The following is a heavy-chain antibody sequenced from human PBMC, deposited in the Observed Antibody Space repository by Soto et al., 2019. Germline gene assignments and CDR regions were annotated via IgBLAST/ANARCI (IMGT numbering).Heavy chain of an antibody. Sequence: QVQLQESGPGLVKPSETLSLTCTVSGGSISTYYWSWIRQPPGKGLERIGYINYNGRTNYNPSLQSRVTMSLDTSMNQFSLKLSSVTAADTAVFYCARYAGSSWFDYWGQGTLVTVSS. J-gene: IGHJ4*02. V-gene: IGHV4-59*01. CDR3: ARYAGSSWFDY. CDR1: GGSISTYY. CDR2: INYNGRT. D-gene: IGHD6-13*01.